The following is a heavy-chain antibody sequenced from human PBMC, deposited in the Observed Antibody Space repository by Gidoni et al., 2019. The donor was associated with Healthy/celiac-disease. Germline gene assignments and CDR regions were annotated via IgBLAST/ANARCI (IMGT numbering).Heavy chain of an antibody. V-gene: IGHV3-23*01. D-gene: IGHD3-22*01. CDR2: ISGSGGST. CDR1: GFTFSRYA. Sequence: EVQLLASGGGLVQPGGSLRLSCAASGFTFSRYAMSWVRQAPGKGLEWVSAISGSGGSTYYADSVKGRFTISRDNSKNTLYLQMNSLRAEDTAVYYCAKDPSKYYDSSGYYNYFDYWGQGTLVTVSS. CDR3: AKDPSKYYDSSGYYNYFDY. J-gene: IGHJ4*02.